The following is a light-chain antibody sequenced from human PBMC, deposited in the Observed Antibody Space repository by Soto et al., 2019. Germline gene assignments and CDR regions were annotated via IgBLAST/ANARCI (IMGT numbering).Light chain of an antibody. Sequence: EIVFTQSPGTLSLSPGERATLSCRASQSVSSNYLAWYQQKPGQAPRLLIYGASSRATGIPDRFSGSGSGTDFTLTIRRLEPEDFAVYYCQQYGSSYPWTFGQGTRWIS. J-gene: IGKJ1*01. CDR2: GAS. CDR3: QQYGSSYPWT. V-gene: IGKV3-20*01. CDR1: QSVSSNY.